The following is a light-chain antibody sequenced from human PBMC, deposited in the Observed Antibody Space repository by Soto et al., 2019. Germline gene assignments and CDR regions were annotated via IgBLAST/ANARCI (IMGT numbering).Light chain of an antibody. J-gene: IGKJ3*01. CDR2: AAS. CDR1: QTISSF. V-gene: IGKV1-39*01. CDR3: QQSYSHLLHP. Sequence: DIQMNQSPSSLSASVGDRVTITCRASQTISSFLNWYQQKPGKAPKLLIYAASSLQSAVPSRSSGSGSGTDFTLTISSLQPEDFATYYCQQSYSHLLHPFGPGTKVDVK.